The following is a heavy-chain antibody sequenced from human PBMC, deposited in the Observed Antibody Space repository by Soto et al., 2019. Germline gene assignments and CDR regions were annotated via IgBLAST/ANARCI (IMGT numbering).Heavy chain of an antibody. CDR1: GSSISSNSYY. J-gene: IGHJ5*02. D-gene: IGHD2-2*01. Sequence: PSETLSLTCTVSGSSISSNSYYWGWIRQPPGKGLEWIVSIYYSGSTYYNPSLKSRVTISVDTSKNQFSLKLSSVTAADTAVYYCARKGLSFRRPRWFDPWGQGTLVTVS. V-gene: IGHV4-39*01. CDR2: IYYSGST. CDR3: ARKGLSFRRPRWFDP.